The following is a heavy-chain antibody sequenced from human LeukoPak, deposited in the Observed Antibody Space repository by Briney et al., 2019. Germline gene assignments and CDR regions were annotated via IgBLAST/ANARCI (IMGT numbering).Heavy chain of an antibody. CDR1: GYTFTGYY. CDR2: INPNSGGT. J-gene: IGHJ4*02. Sequence: GASVKVSCKAFGYTFTGYYMHWVRQAPGQGLEWMGWINPNSGGTNYAQKFQGRVTMTRDTSISTAYMELSRLRSDDTAVYYCATENPKTGTTGYWGQGTLVTVSS. V-gene: IGHV1-2*02. CDR3: ATENPKTGTTGY. D-gene: IGHD1-7*01.